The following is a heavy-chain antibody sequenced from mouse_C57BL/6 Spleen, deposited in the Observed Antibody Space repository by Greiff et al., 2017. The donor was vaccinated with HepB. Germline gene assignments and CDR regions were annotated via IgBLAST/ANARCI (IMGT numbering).Heavy chain of an antibody. D-gene: IGHD2-1*01. CDR2: ISSGGSYT. CDR3: ARQDYGNYDAY. Sequence: EVQGVESGGDLVKPGGSLKLSCAASGFTFSSYGMSWVRQTPDKRLEWVATISSGGSYTYYPDSVKGRFTISRDNAKNTLYLQMSSLKSEDTAMYYYARQDYGNYDAYWGQGTLVTVSA. CDR1: GFTFSSYG. V-gene: IGHV5-6*01. J-gene: IGHJ3*01.